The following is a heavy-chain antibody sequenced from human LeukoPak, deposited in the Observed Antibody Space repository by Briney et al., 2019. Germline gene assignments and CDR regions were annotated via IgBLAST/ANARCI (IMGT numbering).Heavy chain of an antibody. CDR2: IYSGGST. Sequence: GGSLRLSCAASGFTVSSNYMSWVRQAPGKGLEWVSVIYSGGSTYYADSVKGRFTISRDNSKNTLYLQMNSLRAEDTAVYYCARVGGAAAALQAFDIWGQGTMVTVSS. CDR3: ARVGGAAAALQAFDI. J-gene: IGHJ3*02. V-gene: IGHV3-53*01. D-gene: IGHD2-2*01. CDR1: GFTVSSNY.